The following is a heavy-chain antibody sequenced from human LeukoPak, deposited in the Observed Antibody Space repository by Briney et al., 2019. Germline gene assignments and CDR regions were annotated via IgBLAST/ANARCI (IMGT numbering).Heavy chain of an antibody. D-gene: IGHD4-23*01. CDR1: GGSISTYY. CDR3: AKEGGNGGNSPFDY. J-gene: IGHJ4*02. CDR2: INHSGST. Sequence: PSETLSLTCTVSGGSISTYYWSWIRQPPGKGLEWIGEINHSGSTNYNPSLKSRVTISLDTSKNQFSLKLRSVTAADTAVYYCAKEGGNGGNSPFDYWGQGTLVTVSS. V-gene: IGHV4-34*01.